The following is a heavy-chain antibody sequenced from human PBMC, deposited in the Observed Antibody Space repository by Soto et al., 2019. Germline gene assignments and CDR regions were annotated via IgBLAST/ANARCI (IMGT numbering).Heavy chain of an antibody. Sequence: GESLKISCEGSGYSFTSYWIAWVRQMPGKGLEWMGMIWPADSDTRYSPSFQGQVTISADKSISTAYLHWSRLRASDTAMYYCARLSSVWSQSVSWGPGALDTISS. CDR1: GYSFTSYW. J-gene: IGHJ5*02. D-gene: IGHD6-19*01. CDR3: ARLSSVWSQSVS. CDR2: IWPADSDT. V-gene: IGHV5-51*01.